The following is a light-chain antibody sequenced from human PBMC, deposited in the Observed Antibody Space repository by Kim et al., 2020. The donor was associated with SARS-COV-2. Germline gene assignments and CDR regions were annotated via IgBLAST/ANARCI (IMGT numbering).Light chain of an antibody. Sequence: VAPGKTARITCSGDKLGDKYACWYQQKPGQSPVLVIYQDSKRPSGIPERFSGSNSGNTATLTISGTQAMDEADYYCQAWDSSTAVFGGGTKLTV. J-gene: IGLJ3*02. CDR1: KLGDKY. V-gene: IGLV3-1*01. CDR3: QAWDSSTAV. CDR2: QDS.